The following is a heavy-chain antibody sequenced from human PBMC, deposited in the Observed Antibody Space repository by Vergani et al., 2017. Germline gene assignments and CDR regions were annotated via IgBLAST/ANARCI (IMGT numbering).Heavy chain of an antibody. V-gene: IGHV1-69*01. CDR3: ARGPTGYGAPIGYFDY. D-gene: IGHD1-26*01. Sequence: QVQLVQSGAEVKKPGSSVKVSCKASGYTFTGYYMHWVRQAPGQGLEWMGWINPIFGTANYAQKFQGRVTITADESTSTAYMELSSLRSEDTAVYYCARGPTGYGAPIGYFDYWGQGTLVTVSS. CDR2: INPIFGTA. CDR1: GYTFTGYY. J-gene: IGHJ4*02.